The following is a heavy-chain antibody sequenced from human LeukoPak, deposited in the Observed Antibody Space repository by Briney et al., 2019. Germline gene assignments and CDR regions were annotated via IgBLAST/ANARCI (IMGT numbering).Heavy chain of an antibody. J-gene: IGHJ4*02. Sequence: GGSLRLSCAASGSTFSTYAMSWVRQAPGKGLEGVSAISDSSDSTYYADSVKGRFTISRANSKTTLYLQMNSMRAEATAIYYCAKRNSSGWAQFWYWGQGTLVTVSS. D-gene: IGHD6-19*01. CDR2: ISDSSDST. V-gene: IGHV3-23*01. CDR3: AKRNSSGWAQFWY. CDR1: GSTFSTYA.